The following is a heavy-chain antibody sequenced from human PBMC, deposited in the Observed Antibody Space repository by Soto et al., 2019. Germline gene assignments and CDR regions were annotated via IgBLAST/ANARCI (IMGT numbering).Heavy chain of an antibody. CDR3: ARDVRQSKHDWGPFAY. J-gene: IGHJ4*02. CDR1: GGTFSTYA. V-gene: IGHV1-69*12. D-gene: IGHD3-9*01. Sequence: QVQLVQSGAEVKKPGSSVKVSCKASGGTFSTYAISWVRQAPGQGPEWMGGIIPIFGTANYAQKFQGRVTITADEPTSTTYMELTSLRSEDTAVYYCARDVRQSKHDWGPFAYWGQGTLVTVSS. CDR2: IIPIFGTA.